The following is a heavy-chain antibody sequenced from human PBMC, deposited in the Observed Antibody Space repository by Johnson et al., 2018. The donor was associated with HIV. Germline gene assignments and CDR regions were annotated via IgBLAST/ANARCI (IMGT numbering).Heavy chain of an antibody. CDR3: AKDTSGRYYDSSCYSLDDAFDI. Sequence: EVQLVESGGGLVQPGGSLRLSCAASGFTFSRYWMSWVRQAPGKGLEWVANIKHDGSEKYYVDSVKGRITISRDNAKNSLYLQMNSLIAEDTAVYYCAKDTSGRYYDSSCYSLDDAFDIWGQGTMVTVSS. CDR1: GFTFSRYW. J-gene: IGHJ3*02. CDR2: IKHDGSEK. V-gene: IGHV3-7*01. D-gene: IGHD3-22*01.